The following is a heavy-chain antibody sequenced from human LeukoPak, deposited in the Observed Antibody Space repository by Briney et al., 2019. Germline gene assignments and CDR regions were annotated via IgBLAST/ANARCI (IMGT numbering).Heavy chain of an antibody. J-gene: IGHJ5*02. CDR2: IYYSGST. CDR3: ARGYPPLMTTVWFDP. Sequence: SETLSLTCTVPGGSISSGGYYWSWIRQHPGKGLEWIGYIYYSGSTYYNPSLKSRVTISVDTSKNQFSLKLSSVTAADTAVYYCARGYPPLMTTVWFDPWGQGTLVTVSS. CDR1: GGSISSGGYY. D-gene: IGHD4-11*01. V-gene: IGHV4-31*03.